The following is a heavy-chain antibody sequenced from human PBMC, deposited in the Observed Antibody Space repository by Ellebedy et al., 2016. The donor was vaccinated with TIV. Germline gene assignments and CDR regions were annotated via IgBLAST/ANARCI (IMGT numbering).Heavy chain of an antibody. V-gene: IGHV3-23*01. D-gene: IGHD4-23*01. CDR3: ARDMPEWELTSDDAFDV. CDR2: VSGTGHST. Sequence: GESLKISCAVSGLTFSSYAFSWFRQPPGKGLEWVSHVSGTGHSTFYADSVEGRFTISRENSKDTLYLQMNNLRVEDTAMYYCARDMPEWELTSDDAFDVWGQGTMVTVSS. CDR1: GLTFSSYA. J-gene: IGHJ3*01.